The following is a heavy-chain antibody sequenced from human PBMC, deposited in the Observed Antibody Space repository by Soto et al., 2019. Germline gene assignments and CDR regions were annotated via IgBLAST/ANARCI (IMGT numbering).Heavy chain of an antibody. J-gene: IGHJ4*02. Sequence: ASVKVSCKASGYTFTGYYIHWVRQAPGQGLEWMGWINLNSGGTNYAQKFQGRVTMTRDTSISTAYMELSRLRSDDTAVYYCSKMSTKKRDFDYWGQGTLVTVSS. CDR1: GYTFTGYY. V-gene: IGHV1-2*02. D-gene: IGHD1-1*01. CDR3: SKMSTKKRDFDY. CDR2: INLNSGGT.